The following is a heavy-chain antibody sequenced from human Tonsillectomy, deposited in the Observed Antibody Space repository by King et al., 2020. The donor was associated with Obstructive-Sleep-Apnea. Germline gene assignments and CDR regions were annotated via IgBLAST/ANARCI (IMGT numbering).Heavy chain of an antibody. Sequence: VQLQQWGAGLLKPSETLSLTCAVYGGSFSGYYWSWIRQPLGKGLEWIGEINHSGSTNYNPSLKSRVTISVDTSKNQFSLNVNSVTAADTAVYYCARGTWDCSGGICYSYYGMDVWGQGTPVTVSS. V-gene: IGHV4-34*01. CDR3: ARGTWDCSGGICYSYYGMDV. CDR1: GGSFSGYY. J-gene: IGHJ6*02. D-gene: IGHD2-15*01. CDR2: INHSGST.